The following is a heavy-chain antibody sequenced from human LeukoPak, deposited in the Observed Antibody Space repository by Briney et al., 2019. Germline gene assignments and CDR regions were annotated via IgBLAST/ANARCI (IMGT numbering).Heavy chain of an antibody. CDR1: GGSISSYY. Sequence: PSETLSLTCTVPGGSISSYYWSWVRQPPGKGLEGMGYISSCGRNNYTPSLKSRVTILVDTFKKQCFLTLSSVNAADTAVYYCARDVSSTSPASGWFDPWGQGTLVTVSS. D-gene: IGHD2-2*01. V-gene: IGHV4-59*01. J-gene: IGHJ5*02. CDR3: ARDVSSTSPASGWFDP. CDR2: ISSCGRN.